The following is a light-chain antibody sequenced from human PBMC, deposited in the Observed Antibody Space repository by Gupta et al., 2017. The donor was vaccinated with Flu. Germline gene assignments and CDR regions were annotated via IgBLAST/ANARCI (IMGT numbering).Light chain of an antibody. J-gene: IGKJ1*01. CDR2: FAS. V-gene: IGKV3-15*01. Sequence: EIVMTQSPATLSVSPGEKVTLSCRASQSVNNNLPWYQQKPGQAPRLLIFFASTRGPGVPARFSGSGSGTEFTLTICSLESEDFAVYYCQQYYNWPPWTFGQGTKVEVK. CDR3: QQYYNWPPWT. CDR1: QSVNNN.